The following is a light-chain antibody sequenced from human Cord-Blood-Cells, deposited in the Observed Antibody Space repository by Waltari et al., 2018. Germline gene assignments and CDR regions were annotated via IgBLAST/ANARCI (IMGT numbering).Light chain of an antibody. CDR1: QSISSY. V-gene: IGKV1-39*01. J-gene: IGKJ3*01. CDR2: AAS. CDR3: QQSYSTPFT. Sequence: DIRMTHSPPSLSASAVDTATITCRASQSISSYLNWYQQKPGKAPKLLIYAASSLQSGVPSRFSGSGSGTDFTLTISSLQPEDFATYYCQQSYSTPFTFGPGTKVDIK.